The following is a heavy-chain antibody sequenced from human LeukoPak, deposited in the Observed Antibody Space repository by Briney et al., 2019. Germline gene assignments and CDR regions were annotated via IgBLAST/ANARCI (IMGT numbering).Heavy chain of an antibody. CDR1: GRSFSCYY. J-gene: IGHJ4*02. CDR3: ARAPGRPAAVFDY. Sequence: SETLSHTCAVYGRSFSCYYWSWIRQPPGKELEWVGGINHSGSTNYNPPVQSRVTMSVDTSKNQSSLKLSSVTAADTAVYYCARAPGRPAAVFDYWGQGTLVTVSS. D-gene: IGHD2-2*01. V-gene: IGHV4-34*01. CDR2: INHSGST.